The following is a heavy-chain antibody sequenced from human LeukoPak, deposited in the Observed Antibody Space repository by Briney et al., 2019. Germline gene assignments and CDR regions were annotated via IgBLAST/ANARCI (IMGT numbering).Heavy chain of an antibody. CDR3: ARPSRIVGADDAFDI. J-gene: IGHJ3*02. CDR2: IYPGDSET. CDR1: GYRFSDYW. D-gene: IGHD1-26*01. Sequence: GESLKISCQGSGYRFSDYWIGWVRQMPGKGLEWMGIIYPGDSETRYSPSFQGQVIISADKSISTAYLQWSSLKASDTAMYYCARPSRIVGADDAFDIWGQGTMVTVSS. V-gene: IGHV5-51*01.